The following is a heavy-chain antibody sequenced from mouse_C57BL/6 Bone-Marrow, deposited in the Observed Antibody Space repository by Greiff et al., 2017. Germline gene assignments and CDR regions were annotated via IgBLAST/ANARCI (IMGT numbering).Heavy chain of an antibody. CDR2: INPSSGYT. CDR1: GYTFTSYW. D-gene: IGHD4-1*01. Sequence: VQLQQSGAELATPGASVKLSCKASGYTFTSYWMHWVKQRPGQGLEWIGYINPSSGYTKYNQKFKDKATLTADESCSTAYMQRSSLTYEDAAVDYCARGLGRWYFDVWGTGTTVTVSS. J-gene: IGHJ1*03. CDR3: ARGLGRWYFDV. V-gene: IGHV1-7*01.